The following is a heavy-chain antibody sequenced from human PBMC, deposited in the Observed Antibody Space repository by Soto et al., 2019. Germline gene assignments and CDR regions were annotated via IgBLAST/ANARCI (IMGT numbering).Heavy chain of an antibody. D-gene: IGHD3-10*01. CDR2: ISGSGGST. CDR1: GVNFSSYA. CDR3: ANLRVEGCY. V-gene: IGHV3-23*01. J-gene: IGHJ4*02. Sequence: EGQPLESGGRLVQPGGSLRLSCAASGVNFSSYAMSWVRQAPGKGLEWGSAISGSGGSTYYADSVKGRFTISRDNSKNTLHLNISILRAEDTAVYYCANLRVEGCYWGQGTLVTVSS.